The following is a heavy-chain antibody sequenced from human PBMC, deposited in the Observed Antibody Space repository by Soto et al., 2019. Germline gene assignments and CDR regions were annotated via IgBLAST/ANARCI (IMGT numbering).Heavy chain of an antibody. CDR3: ARRITMVRGVPGDFDY. CDR2: INHSGST. D-gene: IGHD3-10*01. CDR1: GGSFSGYY. J-gene: IGHJ4*02. V-gene: IGHV4-34*01. Sequence: SETLSLTCAVYGGSFSGYYWSWIRQPPGKGLEWIGEINHSGSTNYNPSLKSRVTISVDKSKNQFSLKLSSVTAADTAVYYCARRITMVRGVPGDFDYWGQGTLVTVSS.